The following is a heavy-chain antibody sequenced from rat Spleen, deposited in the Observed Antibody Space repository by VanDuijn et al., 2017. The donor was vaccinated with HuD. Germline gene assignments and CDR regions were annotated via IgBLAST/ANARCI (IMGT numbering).Heavy chain of an antibody. V-gene: IGHV5-19*01. Sequence: EVQLVESGGGLVQPGRSLKLSCAASGFTFSNYGMHWIRQAPTKGLEWVASISPSGGSTYYRDSVKGRFTISRDNAKSTLYLQMDSLRSEDTATYYCARGGYTTDYFYVGWFAYWGQGTLVTVSS. CDR1: GFTFSNYG. CDR2: ISPSGGST. J-gene: IGHJ3*01. CDR3: ARGGYTTDYFYVGWFAY. D-gene: IGHD1-6*01.